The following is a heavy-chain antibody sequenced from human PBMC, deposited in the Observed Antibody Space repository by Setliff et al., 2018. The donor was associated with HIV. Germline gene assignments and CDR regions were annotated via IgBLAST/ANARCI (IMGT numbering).Heavy chain of an antibody. J-gene: IGHJ2*01. D-gene: IGHD3-10*01. V-gene: IGHV4-30-4*08. CDR3: ARETNASGSLTAYWYFDL. Sequence: SETLSLTCTVSGGSISSGDYYWTWIRQPPGKGLEWIGHIYNSGSTYYEPSLRGRVTISIDRSKNQFSLKLNSVTAADTAVYYCARETNASGSLTAYWYFDLWGRGTLVTVSS. CDR2: IYNSGST. CDR1: GGSISSGDYY.